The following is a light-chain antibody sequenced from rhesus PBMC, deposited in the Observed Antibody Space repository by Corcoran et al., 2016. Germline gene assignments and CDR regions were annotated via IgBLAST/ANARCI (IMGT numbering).Light chain of an antibody. CDR2: GAS. V-gene: IGKV3S9*01. CDR3: QQYNNWKFT. Sequence: EIVMTQSPATLSLSPGERATLSCRASQSVSSYVAWYQQKPEQAPRLLIYGASSRATGIPDRFSGSGSGTYFTLIISSLEPEDVGVYYCQQYNNWKFTFGPGTKLDIK. CDR1: QSVSSY. J-gene: IGKJ3*01.